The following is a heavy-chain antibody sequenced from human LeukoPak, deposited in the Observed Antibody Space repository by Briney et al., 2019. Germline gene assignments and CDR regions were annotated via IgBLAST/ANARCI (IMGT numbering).Heavy chain of an antibody. CDR2: INAGNGNT. CDR1: GYTFTSYA. D-gene: IGHD3-10*01. V-gene: IGHV1-3*01. Sequence: ASVKVSCKASGYTFTSYAMHWVRQAPGQRLEWMGWINAGNGNTKYSQKFQGRVTITRDTSASTAYMELSSLRSEDTAVYYCARRLVSGSYYNALDYWGQGTLVTVS. CDR3: ARRLVSGSYYNALDY. J-gene: IGHJ4*02.